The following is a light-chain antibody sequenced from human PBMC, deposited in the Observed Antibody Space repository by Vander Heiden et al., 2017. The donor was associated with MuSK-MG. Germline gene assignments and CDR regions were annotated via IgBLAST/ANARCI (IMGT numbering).Light chain of an antibody. CDR1: SSDVGGYNY. Sequence: QSALPQPASVSGSPGQSITISCTETSSDVGGYNYVSWYQQHPGKAPKLMIYDVSNRPSGVSNRFSGSKSGNTASLTISGLQAEDEADYYCSSYTSSSTLEGVFGGGTKLTVL. V-gene: IGLV2-14*01. CDR2: DVS. J-gene: IGLJ2*01. CDR3: SSYTSSSTLEGV.